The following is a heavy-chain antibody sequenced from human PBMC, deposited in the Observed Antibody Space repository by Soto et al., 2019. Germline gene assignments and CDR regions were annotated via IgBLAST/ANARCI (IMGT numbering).Heavy chain of an antibody. V-gene: IGHV4-61*08. Sequence: SETLSLTCTVSGGSVNSGAYYWTWIRKPPGKELEWIGYISYSGDTNYNPSLKSRVSMSVDTSRDQFSLNLNSMTPADTAVYYCARGGGHYYFYFGMDVWGQGTTVTVSS. D-gene: IGHD2-15*01. CDR1: GGSVNSGAYY. J-gene: IGHJ6*02. CDR3: ARGGGHYYFYFGMDV. CDR2: ISYSGDT.